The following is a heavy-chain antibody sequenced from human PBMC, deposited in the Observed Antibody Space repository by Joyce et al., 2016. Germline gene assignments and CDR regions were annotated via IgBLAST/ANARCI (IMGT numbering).Heavy chain of an antibody. CDR3: ARGQAAIAARANWFDP. J-gene: IGHJ5*02. V-gene: IGHV1-2*06. D-gene: IGHD6-6*01. CDR2: IKPNTGGT. CDR1: RYTFTAYF. Sequence: KASRYTFTAYFIHWVRQAPGQGLEWMGRIKPNTGGTNYAQKFQGRVTMTRDTSISTAYMELSRVKSDDTAVYYCARGQAAIAARANWFDPWGQGTLVTVSS.